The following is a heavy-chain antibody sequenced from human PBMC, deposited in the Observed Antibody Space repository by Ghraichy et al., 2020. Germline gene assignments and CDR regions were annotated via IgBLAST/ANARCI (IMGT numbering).Heavy chain of an antibody. J-gene: IGHJ6*02. V-gene: IGHV4-39*01. CDR3: ASPRWGGNSYYYYYYGMDV. CDR2: IYYSRST. D-gene: IGHD4-23*01. CDR1: GGSISSSSYY. Sequence: SETLSLTCTVSGGSISSSSYYWGWIRQPPGKGLEWIGNIYYSRSTYYNPSLKSRVTISVDTSKNQFSLKLSSVTAADTAVYYCASPRWGGNSYYYYYYGMDVWGQGTTVTVSS.